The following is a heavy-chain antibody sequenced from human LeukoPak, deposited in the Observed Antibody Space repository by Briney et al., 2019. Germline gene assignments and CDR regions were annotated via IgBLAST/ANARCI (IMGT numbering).Heavy chain of an antibody. Sequence: AETLSLTCAVYGGSFSGYYWSWIRQPPGKGLEWIGEINHSGSTNYNPSLKSRVTISVDTSKNQFSLKLSSVTAADPAVYYCARGVAARAYGYWGQGTLVTVSS. D-gene: IGHD6-6*01. V-gene: IGHV4-34*01. CDR1: GGSFSGYY. CDR3: ARGVAARAYGY. J-gene: IGHJ4*02. CDR2: INHSGST.